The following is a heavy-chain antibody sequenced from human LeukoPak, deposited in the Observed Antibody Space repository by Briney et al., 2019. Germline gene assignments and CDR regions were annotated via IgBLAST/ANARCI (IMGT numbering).Heavy chain of an antibody. CDR3: ARGTTYYDFWSGYADWFDP. CDR2: IYYSGST. CDR1: GGSISSYY. J-gene: IGHJ5*02. Sequence: SSETLSLTCTVSGGSISSYYWSWIRQPPGKGLEWIGYIYYSGSTNYNPSLKSRVTISVDTSKNQFSLKLSSVTAADTAVYYCARGTTYYDFWSGYADWFDPWGQGALVTV. V-gene: IGHV4-59*01. D-gene: IGHD3-3*01.